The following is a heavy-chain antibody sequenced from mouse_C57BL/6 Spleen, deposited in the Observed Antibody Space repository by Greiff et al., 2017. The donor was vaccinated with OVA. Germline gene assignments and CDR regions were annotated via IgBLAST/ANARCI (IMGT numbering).Heavy chain of an antibody. J-gene: IGHJ2*01. CDR1: GFSLTSYG. V-gene: IGHV2-2*01. CDR3: ARTGYSHLYYFDY. D-gene: IGHD2-12*01. Sequence: QVQLKESGPGLVQPSQSLSITCTVSGFSLTSYGVHWVRQSPGKGLEWLGVIWSGGSTDYNAAFISRLSISKDNSKSQVFFKMNSLQADDTAIYDCARTGYSHLYYFDYWGQGTTLTVSS. CDR2: IWSGGST.